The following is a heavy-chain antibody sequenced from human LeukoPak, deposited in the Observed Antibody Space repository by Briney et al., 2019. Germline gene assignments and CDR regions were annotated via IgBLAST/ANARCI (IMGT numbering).Heavy chain of an antibody. CDR2: IYHSGST. J-gene: IGHJ4*02. CDR3: ARVWEFGESSPYFDY. V-gene: IGHV4-39*07. Sequence: PSETLSLTCTASGGSISSSSYYWGWIRQPPGKGLEWIGEIYHSGSTNYNPSLKSRVTISVDKSKNQFSLKLSSVTAADMAVYYCARVWEFGESSPYFDYWGQGTLVTVSS. D-gene: IGHD3-10*01. CDR1: GGSISSSSYY.